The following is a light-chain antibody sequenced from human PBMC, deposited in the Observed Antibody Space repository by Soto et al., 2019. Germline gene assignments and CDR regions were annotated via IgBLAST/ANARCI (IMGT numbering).Light chain of an antibody. CDR1: QSVSSSY. J-gene: IGKJ4*01. Sequence: EIVLTQSPGTLSLSPGERATLSCRASQSVSSSYLAWYQQKPGQAPRLLIYGASSRATGIPDRFSGSGSGTDFTLTISRLEPEDFAVYYCQQYGSSSSTLGGGTKVDIK. V-gene: IGKV3-20*01. CDR2: GAS. CDR3: QQYGSSSST.